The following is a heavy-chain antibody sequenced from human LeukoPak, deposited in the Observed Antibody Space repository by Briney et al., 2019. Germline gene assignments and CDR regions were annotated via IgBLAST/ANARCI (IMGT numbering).Heavy chain of an antibody. J-gene: IGHJ3*02. CDR3: ARETYYYDSSGYYGGPDAFDI. CDR2: ISSSSSTI. D-gene: IGHD3-22*01. V-gene: IGHV3-48*04. CDR1: GFTFSSYS. Sequence: PGGSLRLSCAASGFTFSSYSMNWVRQAPGKGLEWVSYISSSSSTIYYADSVKGRFTISRDNAKNSLYLQMNSLRAEDTAVYYCARETYYYDSSGYYGGPDAFDIWGQGTMVTVSS.